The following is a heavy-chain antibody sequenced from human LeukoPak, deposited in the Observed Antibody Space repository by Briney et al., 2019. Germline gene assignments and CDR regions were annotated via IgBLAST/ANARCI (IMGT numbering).Heavy chain of an antibody. CDR3: AKDAAGPEY. V-gene: IGHV3-23*01. Sequence: GGSLRLSCVVSGLTFSSYSMSWVRQAPGKGLDWVSGISASGGDTWYPDSVKGRFTISRDNSKNTLFLQMSSLRVEDTAMYYCAKDAAGPEYWGQGTLVTVSS. CDR1: GLTFSSYS. CDR2: ISASGGDT. J-gene: IGHJ4*02. D-gene: IGHD6-13*01.